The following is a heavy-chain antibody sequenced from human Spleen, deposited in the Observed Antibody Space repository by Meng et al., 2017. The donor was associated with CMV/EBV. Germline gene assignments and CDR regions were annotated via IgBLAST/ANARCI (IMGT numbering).Heavy chain of an antibody. D-gene: IGHD3-3*01. J-gene: IGHJ4*02. Sequence: ASVKVSCKASGYTFTGYYMHWVRQAPGQGLEWMGWINPNSGGTNYAQKFQGRVTMTRDTSISTAYMELSRLRSDDTAVYYCARDLIVSYDFWSARPQPAGYWGQGTLVTVSS. V-gene: IGHV1-2*02. CDR2: INPNSGGT. CDR1: GYTFTGYY. CDR3: ARDLIVSYDFWSARPQPAGY.